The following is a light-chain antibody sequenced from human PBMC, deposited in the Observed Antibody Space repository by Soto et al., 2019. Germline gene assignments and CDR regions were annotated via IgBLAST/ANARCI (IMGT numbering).Light chain of an antibody. CDR3: QQYNTYWT. J-gene: IGKJ1*01. CDR2: AAS. Sequence: DIQMTQSPSTLSASVGDRVTITCRASQGISSYLAWYQQKPGKAPKLLMYAASTLQRGVPSRFSGSGSGTEFTLTISSLQPDDFATYYCQQYNTYWTFGQGTKVDIK. CDR1: QGISSY. V-gene: IGKV1-9*01.